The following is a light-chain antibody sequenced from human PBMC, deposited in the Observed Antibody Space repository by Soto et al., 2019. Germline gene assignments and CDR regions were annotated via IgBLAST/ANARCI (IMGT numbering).Light chain of an antibody. CDR3: QQLNSFPP. CDR2: AAS. J-gene: IGKJ5*01. Sequence: DVQLTQSPSFLSASVGDRVTITCRASQAISTFLAWYQQGPGRAPKLLIYAASTLQRGVPSRFSGSGSGTEFTLTISSLQPEDFATYYCQQLNSFPPFGQGTRLEMK. V-gene: IGKV1-9*01. CDR1: QAISTF.